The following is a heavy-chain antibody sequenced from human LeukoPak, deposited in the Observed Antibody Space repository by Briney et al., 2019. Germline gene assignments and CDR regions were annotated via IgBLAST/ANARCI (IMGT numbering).Heavy chain of an antibody. CDR2: IIPIFGTA. V-gene: IGHV1-69*01. Sequence: GASVKVSCKASGGTFSSYAISWVRQAPGQGLEWTGGIIPIFGTANYAQKFQGRVTITADESTSTAYMELSSLRSEDTAVYYCARSTHYDSSGYYIDYWGQGTLVTVSS. D-gene: IGHD3-22*01. J-gene: IGHJ4*02. CDR1: GGTFSSYA. CDR3: ARSTHYDSSGYYIDY.